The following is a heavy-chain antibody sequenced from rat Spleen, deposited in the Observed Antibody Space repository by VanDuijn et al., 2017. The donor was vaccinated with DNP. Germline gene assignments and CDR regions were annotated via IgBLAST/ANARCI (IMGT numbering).Heavy chain of an antibody. D-gene: IGHD1-12*01. CDR1: GFTFTDYA. CDR2: ISHEGSRT. V-gene: IGHV5-17*01. Sequence: EVQLVESGGGLVQPGRSLKLSCAASGFTFTDYAMAWVRQAPKKGLEWVATISHEGSRTYHRDSVKGRFILSRDNAKSTLYLQMDSLRSEDTATYYCARQATEIVMPLDYWGQGVMVTVSS. CDR3: ARQATEIVMPLDY. J-gene: IGHJ2*01.